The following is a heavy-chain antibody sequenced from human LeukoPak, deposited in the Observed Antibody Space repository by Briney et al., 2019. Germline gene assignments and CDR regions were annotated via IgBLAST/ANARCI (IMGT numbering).Heavy chain of an antibody. CDR3: ARGWAHLDV. J-gene: IGHJ2*01. Sequence: GGSLRLSCAASGFTFSTHLMTWVRQAPGKGLEWVANMHQDGTEKYYVDSVKGRFTISRDNAKNSLYLQMNTPRAEDTAVYYCARGWAHLDVWGRGTLVTVSS. CDR1: GFTFSTHL. V-gene: IGHV3-7*01. D-gene: IGHD6-13*01. CDR2: MHQDGTEK.